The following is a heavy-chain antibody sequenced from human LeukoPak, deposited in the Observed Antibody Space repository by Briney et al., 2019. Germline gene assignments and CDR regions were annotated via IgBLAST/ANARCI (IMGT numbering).Heavy chain of an antibody. D-gene: IGHD4-17*01. CDR2: IWYDGSNK. V-gene: IGHV3-33*01. CDR1: GFTLSSYG. CDR3: ARDPDNYGDYASDAFDI. Sequence: GGSLGLSCAASGFTLSSYGMHWVRQAPGKGLEWVAVIWYDGSNKYYADSVKGRFTISRDNSKNTLYLQMNGLRAEDTAVYYCARDPDNYGDYASDAFDIWGQGTMVTVSS. J-gene: IGHJ3*02.